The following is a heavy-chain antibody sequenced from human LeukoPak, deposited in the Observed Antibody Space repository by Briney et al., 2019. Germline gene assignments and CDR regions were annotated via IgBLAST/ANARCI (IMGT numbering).Heavy chain of an antibody. J-gene: IGHJ3*02. V-gene: IGHV3-74*01. CDR1: GFPYSTYW. D-gene: IGHD4-23*01. Sequence: GGPLRLSCTLSGFPYSTYWMRWVRHAPGKGLVWVSHIKGDGTSTNYADSVKGRFTISRDNAKNTLFLQMNSLRAEDTAVYYCARDRPDCGGNPCDAFDIWGDGTMVTVSS. CDR3: ARDRPDCGGNPCDAFDI. CDR2: IKGDGTST.